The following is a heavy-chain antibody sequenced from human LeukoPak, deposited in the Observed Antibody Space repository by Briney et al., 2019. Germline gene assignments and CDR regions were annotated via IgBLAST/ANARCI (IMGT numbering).Heavy chain of an antibody. CDR1: NDSISSGDYY. CDR3: VREILYCSGGSCYRGPFDN. Sequence: PSETLSLTCTVSNDSISSGDYYWNWIRQPPGKGLEWIGYIFHRGGTSYNPSLKSRILFSVDTSQNQFSLKLNSVTAADTAVYYCVREILYCSGGSCYRGPFDNWGQGTLVTVSA. D-gene: IGHD2-15*01. J-gene: IGHJ4*02. CDR2: IFHRGGT. V-gene: IGHV4-30-4*01.